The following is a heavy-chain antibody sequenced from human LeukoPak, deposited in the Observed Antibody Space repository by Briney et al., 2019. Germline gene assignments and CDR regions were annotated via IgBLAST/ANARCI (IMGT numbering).Heavy chain of an antibody. CDR2: ISYDGSNK. Sequence: GGSLRLSCAASGFTFSSYAMHWVRQAPGKGLEWVAVISYDGSNKYYADSVKGRFTISRDNSKNTLYLQMNSLRAEDTAVYYCAKDSGSYLDYWGQGTLVTVSS. J-gene: IGHJ4*02. V-gene: IGHV3-30-3*01. CDR1: GFTFSSYA. D-gene: IGHD1-26*01. CDR3: AKDSGSYLDY.